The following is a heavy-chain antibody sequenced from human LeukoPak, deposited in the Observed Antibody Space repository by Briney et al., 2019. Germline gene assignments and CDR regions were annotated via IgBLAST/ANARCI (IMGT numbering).Heavy chain of an antibody. V-gene: IGHV4-59*01. Sequence: PSETLSLTCTVSGDSISTYYWSWIRQPPGKGLEWIGYIYYRVTSDYNPSLKSRVTMSVDMSTRQISLKLSSVTAADTAVYYCARGGYSYASNWFDPWGQGTLVTVSS. CDR1: GDSISTYY. D-gene: IGHD5-18*01. CDR3: ARGGYSYASNWFDP. CDR2: IYYRVTS. J-gene: IGHJ5*02.